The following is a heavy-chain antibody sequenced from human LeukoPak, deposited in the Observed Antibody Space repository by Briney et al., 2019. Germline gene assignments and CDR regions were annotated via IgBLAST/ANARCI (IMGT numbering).Heavy chain of an antibody. D-gene: IGHD1-14*01. V-gene: IGHV5-51*01. CDR2: IYPGDSDT. CDR1: GYSFTSYW. Sequence: GESLKISCKGSGYSFTSYWISWVRQMPGKGLEWMGIIYPGDSDTRYSPSFQGQVTISADKSINTAYLQWSGLKASDTAVYYCAGHVTTASAARGFDIWGQGTMVTVSS. CDR3: AGHVTTASAARGFDI. J-gene: IGHJ3*02.